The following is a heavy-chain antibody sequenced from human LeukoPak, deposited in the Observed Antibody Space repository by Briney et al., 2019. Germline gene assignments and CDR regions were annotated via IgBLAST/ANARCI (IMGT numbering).Heavy chain of an antibody. CDR1: GGSISSSSYY. J-gene: IGHJ6*02. CDR2: IYYSGST. D-gene: IGHD3-10*01. V-gene: IGHV4-39*07. Sequence: SETLSLTCTVSGGSISSSSYYWGWIRQPPGKGLEWTGSIYYSGSTYYNPSLKSRVTISVDTSKNQFSLKLSSVTAADTAVYYCARDPGGYHYGMDVWGQGTTVTVSS. CDR3: ARDPGGYHYGMDV.